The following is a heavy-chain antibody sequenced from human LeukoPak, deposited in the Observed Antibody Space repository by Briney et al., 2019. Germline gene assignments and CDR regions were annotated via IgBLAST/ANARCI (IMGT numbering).Heavy chain of an antibody. CDR2: IKQDGSEK. CDR1: GFTFSSYW. CDR3: ARGLHSLPRSTLDY. D-gene: IGHD2-2*01. Sequence: GGSLRLSCAASGFTFSSYWMSWVRQAPGKGLEWVANIKQDGSEKYYVDSVKGRFTISRDNAKNSLYLQMNSLRAEDTAVYYCARGLHSLPRSTLDYWGQGTLVTVSS. J-gene: IGHJ4*02. V-gene: IGHV3-7*01.